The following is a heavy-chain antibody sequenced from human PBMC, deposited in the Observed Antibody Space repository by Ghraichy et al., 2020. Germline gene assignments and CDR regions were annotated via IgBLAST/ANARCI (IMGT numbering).Heavy chain of an antibody. J-gene: IGHJ3*02. CDR1: GYSFTTYW. CDR2: IDPSDSYT. CDR3: ARGQYDYGGYVSAFDI. V-gene: IGHV5-10-1*01. D-gene: IGHD4-17*01. Sequence: GESLNISCKASGYSFTTYWISWVRQMPGKGLEWMGRIDPSDSYTNYSPSFQGHVTISGDKSITTAYLQWSSLKASDTAMYYCARGQYDYGGYVSAFDIWGQGTMVTVSS.